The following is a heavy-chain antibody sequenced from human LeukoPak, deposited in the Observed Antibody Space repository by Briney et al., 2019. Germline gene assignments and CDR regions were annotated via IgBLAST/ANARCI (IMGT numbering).Heavy chain of an antibody. CDR1: GGSISSSSYY. V-gene: IGHV4-39*07. J-gene: IGHJ2*01. Sequence: SETLSLTCNVSGGSISSSSYYWGWIRQPPGKGLELIGNIYYSGTTYYNPSLKSRVTISVDTSKNQFSLKLSSVTAADTAVYYCARDSISSGRHYWYLDLWGRGTLVTVSS. CDR2: IYYSGTT. D-gene: IGHD6-19*01. CDR3: ARDSISSGRHYWYLDL.